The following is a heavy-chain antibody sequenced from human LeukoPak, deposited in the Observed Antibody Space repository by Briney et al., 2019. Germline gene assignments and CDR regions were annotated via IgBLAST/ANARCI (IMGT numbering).Heavy chain of an antibody. Sequence: SETLSLTCTVSGGSISSYYWSWIRQPPGKGLEWIGHIYYSGSTNYNPSLKSRVTISIDTSKNQFSLRLSSVTAADTAVYYCAGDTYGSDYWGQGTRVTVSS. CDR3: AGDTYGSDY. J-gene: IGHJ4*02. CDR2: IYYSGST. D-gene: IGHD3-10*01. CDR1: GGSISSYY. V-gene: IGHV4-59*01.